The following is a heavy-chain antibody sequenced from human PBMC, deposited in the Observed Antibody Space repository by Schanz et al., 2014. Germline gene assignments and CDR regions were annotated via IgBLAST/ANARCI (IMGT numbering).Heavy chain of an antibody. CDR3: ARDPNSVNEIDY. J-gene: IGHJ4*02. CDR1: GFTSSNAW. CDR2: IKGDSSEK. D-gene: IGHD5-12*01. V-gene: IGHV3-7*03. Sequence: EVQLVESGGGLVKPGGSLRLSCAASGFTSSNAWMSWVRQPPGKGLEWVANIKGDSSEKNYVDSVKGRFTLSRDNAKNSMYLQMNSLRVEDTAVYYCARDPNSVNEIDYWGQGTLVTVSS.